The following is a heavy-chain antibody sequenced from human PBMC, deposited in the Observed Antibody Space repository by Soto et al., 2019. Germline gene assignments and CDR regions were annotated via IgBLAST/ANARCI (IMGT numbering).Heavy chain of an antibody. Sequence: QVQLVQSGAEVKKPGSSVKVSCKASGGTFSSYTISWVRQAPGQGLEWMGRIIPILGIANYAQKFQGRVTITADKSTSTAYMELSSLRSEDTAVYYCAGVARYGSSGYDYWGQGTLVTVSS. J-gene: IGHJ4*02. D-gene: IGHD3-22*01. V-gene: IGHV1-69*02. CDR2: IIPILGIA. CDR1: GGTFSSYT. CDR3: AGVARYGSSGYDY.